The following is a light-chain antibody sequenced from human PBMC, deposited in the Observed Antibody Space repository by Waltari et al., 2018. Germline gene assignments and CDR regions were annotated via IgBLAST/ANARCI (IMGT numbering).Light chain of an antibody. J-gene: IGLJ2*01. CDR2: EVS. V-gene: IGLV2-8*01. CDR1: TTAIGVYID. CDR3: ASFAGSNTL. Sequence: QSALTQPPSASGSPGQSVTISCTVTTTAIGVYIDVSWYQQPPGKAPKLLIYEVSERPSGVPDRFSGSKSGITASLTVFGLQTEDEADYYCASFAGSNTLFGGGTKLTVL.